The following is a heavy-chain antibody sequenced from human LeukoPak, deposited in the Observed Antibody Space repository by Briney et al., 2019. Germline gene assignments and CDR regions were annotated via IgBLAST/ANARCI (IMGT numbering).Heavy chain of an antibody. D-gene: IGHD3-3*01. V-gene: IGHV3-7*01. Sequence: GGSLRLYCAASGFTFSSYWMSWVRQAPGKGLEWVANIKQDGSEKYYVDSVKGRFTISRDNAKNSLYLQMNSLRAEDTAVYYCARGRGDPGVTIFGVVIHYYYYGMDVWGQGTTVTVSS. CDR2: IKQDGSEK. CDR3: ARGRGDPGVTIFGVVIHYYYYGMDV. J-gene: IGHJ6*02. CDR1: GFTFSSYW.